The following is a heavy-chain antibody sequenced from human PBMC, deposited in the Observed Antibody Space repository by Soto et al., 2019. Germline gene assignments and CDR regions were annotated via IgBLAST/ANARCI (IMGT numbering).Heavy chain of an antibody. CDR3: ARDEGGHIVVVTAILYY. CDR2: IIPIFGTA. Sequence: QVQLVQSGAEVKKPGSSVKVSCKASGGTFSSYAISWVRQAPGQGLEWMGGIIPIFGTANYAQKFQGRVTITADESTSTAHMELSSLRSEDTAVYYCARDEGGHIVVVTAILYYWGQGTLVTVSS. D-gene: IGHD2-21*02. V-gene: IGHV1-69*01. CDR1: GGTFSSYA. J-gene: IGHJ4*02.